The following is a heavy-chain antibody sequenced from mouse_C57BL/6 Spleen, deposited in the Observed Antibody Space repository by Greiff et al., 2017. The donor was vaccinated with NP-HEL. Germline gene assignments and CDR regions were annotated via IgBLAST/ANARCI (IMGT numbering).Heavy chain of an antibody. CDR3: ARNEYDGFAY. J-gene: IGHJ3*01. V-gene: IGHV2-2*02. D-gene: IGHD2-4*01. Sequence: QVQLKESGPGLVQPSQSLSITCTVSGFSLTSYGVHWVRQSPGKGLEWLGVIWSGVSTAYNAAFISSLGIRKHNSKSQVFFKMNRRQANDAAIYYCARNEYDGFAYGGQGTLVTVSA. CDR2: IWSGVST. CDR1: GFSLTSYG.